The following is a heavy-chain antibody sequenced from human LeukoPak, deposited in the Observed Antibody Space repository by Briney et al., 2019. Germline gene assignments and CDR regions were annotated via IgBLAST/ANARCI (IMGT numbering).Heavy chain of an antibody. J-gene: IGHJ4*02. V-gene: IGHV5-51*01. CDR1: GYSFTSYW. D-gene: IGHD3-22*01. CDR2: IYPADSDT. CDR3: ARHRRNTMIGTVSSRGFDY. Sequence: GESLKISCKGSGYSFTSYWIGWVRQMPGEGLEWMGIIYPADSDTTYSPSFQGQVTISADKSIGTAYLQWSSLKASDTAMYYCARHRRNTMIGTVSSRGFDYWGQGTLVTVSS.